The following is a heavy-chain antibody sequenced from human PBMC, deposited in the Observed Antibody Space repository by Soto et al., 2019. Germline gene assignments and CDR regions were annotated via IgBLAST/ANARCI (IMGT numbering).Heavy chain of an antibody. J-gene: IGHJ4*02. Sequence: QLQLQESGPGLVKPSETLSLTCSVSGDSINSDKYYWGWIRQPPGKGLEWIGSIYYRGNTYYNPSLHTRVPISLDKSKSQFSLKPNSVTAADSAVYFCARLEGLATISYYFDFWGQGALVTVSS. CDR2: IYYRGNT. CDR1: GDSINSDKYY. CDR3: ARLEGLATISYYFDF. D-gene: IGHD3-9*01. V-gene: IGHV4-39*01.